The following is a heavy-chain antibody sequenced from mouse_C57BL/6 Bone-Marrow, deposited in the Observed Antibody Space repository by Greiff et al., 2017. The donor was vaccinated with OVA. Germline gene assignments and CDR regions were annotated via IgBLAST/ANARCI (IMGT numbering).Heavy chain of an antibody. D-gene: IGHD3-3*01. Sequence: VQRVEPGAELVKPGASVKLSCKASGYTFTSYWMQWVKQRPGQGLEWIGEIDPSDSYTNYNQKFKGKATLTVDTSSSTAYMQLSSLTSEDSAVYYCASGGTGYFDYWGQGTTLTVSS. CDR2: IDPSDSYT. CDR3: ASGGTGYFDY. J-gene: IGHJ2*01. CDR1: GYTFTSYW. V-gene: IGHV1-50*01.